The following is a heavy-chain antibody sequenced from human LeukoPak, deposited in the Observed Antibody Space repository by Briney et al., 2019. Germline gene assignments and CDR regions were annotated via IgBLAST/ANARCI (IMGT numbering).Heavy chain of an antibody. J-gene: IGHJ4*02. Sequence: GGSLRLSCAASGFTFSSYAMSWVRQAPGKGLEWVSAISGSGGSTYYADSVKGRFTISRDNSKNTLYLKMNSLRAEDTAVYYCAKTRSGYYSSNFDYWGQGTLVTVSS. V-gene: IGHV3-23*01. CDR1: GFTFSSYA. CDR2: ISGSGGST. D-gene: IGHD3-22*01. CDR3: AKTRSGYYSSNFDY.